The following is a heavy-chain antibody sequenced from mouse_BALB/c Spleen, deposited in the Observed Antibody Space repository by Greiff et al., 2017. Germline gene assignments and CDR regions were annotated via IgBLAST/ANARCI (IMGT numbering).Heavy chain of an antibody. CDR1: GFTFSSYG. D-gene: IGHD1-1*01. CDR3: ARYYYGSSWGYAMDY. CDR2: ISSGGSYT. V-gene: IGHV5-6*01. J-gene: IGHJ4*01. Sequence: EVKLMESGGDLVKPGGSLKLSCAASGFTFSSYGMSWVRQTPDKRLVWVATISSGGSYTYYPASVKGRFTISRDNAKNTLYLQMSSLKSEDTAMYYCARYYYGSSWGYAMDYWGQGTSVTVAS.